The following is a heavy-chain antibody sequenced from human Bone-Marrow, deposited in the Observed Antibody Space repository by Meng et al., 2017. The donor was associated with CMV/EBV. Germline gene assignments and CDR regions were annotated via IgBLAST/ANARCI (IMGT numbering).Heavy chain of an antibody. CDR1: GGTFSSYA. Sequence: SVKVSCKASGGTFSSYAISWVRQAPGQGLEWMGGIIPIFGTANYAQKFQGRVTITTDESTSTAYMELSSLRSEDTAVYYCARTNYDFWSGYGPYYFDYWGQGTRVTVSS. J-gene: IGHJ4*02. D-gene: IGHD3-3*01. V-gene: IGHV1-69*05. CDR3: ARTNYDFWSGYGPYYFDY. CDR2: IIPIFGTA.